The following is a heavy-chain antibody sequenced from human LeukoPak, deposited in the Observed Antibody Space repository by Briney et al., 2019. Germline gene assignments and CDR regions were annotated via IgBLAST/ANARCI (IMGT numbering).Heavy chain of an antibody. CDR1: GFTFSSYA. Sequence: PGGSLRLSCAASGFTFSSYAMHWVRQAPGKGLEWVAVISYDGREKYYADSVKGRFTISRDDAKNTLFLQMSSLRAEDTAVYYCAREKFHDYNLDLWGLGTLVTVSS. J-gene: IGHJ5*02. D-gene: IGHD3-10*01. CDR2: ISYDGREK. V-gene: IGHV3-30-3*01. CDR3: AREKFHDYNLDL.